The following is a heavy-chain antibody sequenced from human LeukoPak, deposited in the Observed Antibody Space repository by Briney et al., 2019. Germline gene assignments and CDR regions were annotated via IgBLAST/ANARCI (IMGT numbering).Heavy chain of an antibody. CDR1: GFTFSSYE. D-gene: IGHD5-24*01. J-gene: IGHJ3*02. Sequence: GGSLRLSCAASGFTFSSYEMNWVRQAPGKGLEWFLVISGNGGSTYYADSVKGRFTISRDNSKNTLYLQMNSLRAEDTAVYYCAREMSTFPGDAFDIWGQGTMVTVSS. CDR3: AREMSTFPGDAFDI. CDR2: ISGNGGST. V-gene: IGHV3-23*01.